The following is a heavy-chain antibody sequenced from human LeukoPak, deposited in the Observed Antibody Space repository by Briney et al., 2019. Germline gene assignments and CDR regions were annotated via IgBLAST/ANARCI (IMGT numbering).Heavy chain of an antibody. CDR3: ARGYRSKYYYDSSTYSDY. D-gene: IGHD3-22*01. V-gene: IGHV3-48*03. Sequence: PGGSLKLSCAASGFTFSAYEMNWVRQAPGKGLEWVSYISSRADTIYYTDSVKGRFTISRDSAKNSLYLQMNSLRAEDTAVYDCARGYRSKYYYDSSTYSDYWGQGTLVTVSS. J-gene: IGHJ4*02. CDR1: GFTFSAYE. CDR2: ISSRADTI.